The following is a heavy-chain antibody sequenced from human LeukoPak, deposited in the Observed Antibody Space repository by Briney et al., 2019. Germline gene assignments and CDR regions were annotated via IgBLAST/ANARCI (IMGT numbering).Heavy chain of an antibody. CDR1: GYSISRGYS. Sequence: SETLSLTCTVSGYSISRGYSWGWIRQPPGKGLEWIGNIYHSGSTYYNPSLKSRVTISVDTSKNQFSLKLSSVTAADTAVYYCARRLNYYYYMDVWGKGTTVTISS. CDR2: IYHSGST. J-gene: IGHJ6*03. V-gene: IGHV4-38-2*02. CDR3: ARRLNYYYYMDV. D-gene: IGHD2-21*01.